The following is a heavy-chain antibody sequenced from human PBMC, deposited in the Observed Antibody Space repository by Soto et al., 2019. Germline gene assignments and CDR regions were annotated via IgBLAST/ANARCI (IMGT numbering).Heavy chain of an antibody. CDR1: RFTFSSYA. J-gene: IGHJ6*02. D-gene: IGHD2-2*01. CDR3: ARPHCSSACCYLYLYGLDV. Sequence: QVQLVESGGGVVQPGRSLRLSWAASRFTFSSYAMHWVRQAPGKGLEWVAVISSDGSKKYYAESVRGPFTISTDNSKNAVFLQMDSLRVEDTALYHCARPHCSSACCYLYLYGLDVWGRGTMVSVSS. CDR2: ISSDGSKK. V-gene: IGHV3-30-3*01.